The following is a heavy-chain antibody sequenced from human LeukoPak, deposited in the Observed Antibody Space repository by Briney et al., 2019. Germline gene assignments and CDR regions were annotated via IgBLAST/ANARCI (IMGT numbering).Heavy chain of an antibody. CDR1: GYTFTDYY. CDR3: ARRPGGGPAMVRGGPYGMDV. Sequence: ASVKVSCKASGYTFTDYYMHWVRQAPGQGLEWMGWINSNSGGTNFAQKFQGRVTMTRDTSISTAYMELNRLTYDDTAVYFCARRPGGGPAMVRGGPYGMDVWGQGTTVAVSS. CDR2: INSNSGGT. J-gene: IGHJ6*02. D-gene: IGHD3-10*01. V-gene: IGHV1-2*02.